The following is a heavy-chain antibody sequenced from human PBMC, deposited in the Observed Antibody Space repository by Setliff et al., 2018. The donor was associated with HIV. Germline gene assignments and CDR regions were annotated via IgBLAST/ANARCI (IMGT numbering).Heavy chain of an antibody. CDR3: ARTAYYYDSSGYQVDY. V-gene: IGHV1-18*01. Sequence: ASVKVSCKASGYSFARYGLSWVRQAPGQGLEWMGWISGFNGNTKYAQSFQGRVTMTTDTSTSTAYMELRSLRSDDTAVYYCARTAYYYDSSGYQVDYWGQGTLVTVSS. CDR1: GYSFARYG. J-gene: IGHJ4*02. D-gene: IGHD3-22*01. CDR2: ISGFNGNT.